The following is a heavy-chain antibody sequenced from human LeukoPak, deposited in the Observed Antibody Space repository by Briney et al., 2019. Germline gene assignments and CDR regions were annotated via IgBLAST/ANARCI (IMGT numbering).Heavy chain of an antibody. CDR2: IYPNTGGT. CDR3: AAFSSSWQLTY. CDR1: GVTFSDYY. V-gene: IGHV1-2*06. J-gene: IGHJ4*02. D-gene: IGHD6-13*01. Sequence: ASVKVSCKVSGVTFSDYYMHWVRLAPGQGLEWMGRIYPNTGGTNSAQKFQGRVTMTSDTSISTAYMEVTSLRSDDTAVYYCAAFSSSWQLTYWGQGTLVTVSS.